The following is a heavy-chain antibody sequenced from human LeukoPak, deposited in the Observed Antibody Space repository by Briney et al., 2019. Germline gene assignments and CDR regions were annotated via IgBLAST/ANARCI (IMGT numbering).Heavy chain of an antibody. J-gene: IGHJ4*02. D-gene: IGHD4-17*01. Sequence: GGSLRLSCAASGFTFSSYGMHWVRQAPGKGLEWVAVIWYDGSNKYYADSVKGRFTISRDNSKNTLYLQMNSLRAEDTAVYYCARGSNYGDPKDGDYWGQGTLVTVSS. CDR1: GFTFSSYG. CDR2: IWYDGSNK. V-gene: IGHV3-33*01. CDR3: ARGSNYGDPKDGDY.